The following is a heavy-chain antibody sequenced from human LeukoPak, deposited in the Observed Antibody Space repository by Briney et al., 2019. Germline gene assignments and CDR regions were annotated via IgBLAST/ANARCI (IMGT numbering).Heavy chain of an antibody. Sequence: GGSLRLSCAASGFPLSRSDMSWVCQAPGKGLEWVSNISGSGSGGSTYYADSVKGRFTISRDNSKNTLYLQMNSLRAEDTAVYYCAKSGYNRFDYWGQGTLVTVSS. CDR3: AKSGYNRFDY. J-gene: IGHJ4*02. CDR2: ISGSGSGGST. V-gene: IGHV3-23*01. D-gene: IGHD5-24*01. CDR1: GFPLSRSD.